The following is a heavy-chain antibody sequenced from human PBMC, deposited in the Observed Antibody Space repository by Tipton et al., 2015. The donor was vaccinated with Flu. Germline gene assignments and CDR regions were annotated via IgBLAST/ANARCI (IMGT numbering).Heavy chain of an antibody. Sequence: TLSLTCTVSSGSIRSTNYFCAWIRQPPGKRLELIGSIYPTGTTYYNPSLKSRVTISVDTSKNQFSLRLSSVSAADTAVYYCARGSPIFKSGRFDPWGQGTLVTVSS. CDR2: IYPTGTT. D-gene: IGHD3-3*01. CDR3: ARGSPIFKSGRFDP. J-gene: IGHJ5*02. CDR1: SGSIRSTNYF. V-gene: IGHV4-39*02.